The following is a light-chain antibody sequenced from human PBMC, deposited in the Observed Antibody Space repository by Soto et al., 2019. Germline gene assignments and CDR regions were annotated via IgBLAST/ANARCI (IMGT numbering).Light chain of an antibody. V-gene: IGKV3-20*01. J-gene: IGKJ5*01. Sequence: EIVLTQSPGTLYLSPGERATLSCRASQTVSSNYLAWCQQRPGQAPRLLIYGASTRAADIPDRFSGSGSGTDFTLTITRLEPEDSAVYFCQQYGSSPTFGQGTRLEI. CDR1: QTVSSNY. CDR2: GAS. CDR3: QQYGSSPT.